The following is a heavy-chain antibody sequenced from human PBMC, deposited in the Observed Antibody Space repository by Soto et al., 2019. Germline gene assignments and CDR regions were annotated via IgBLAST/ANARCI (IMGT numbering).Heavy chain of an antibody. J-gene: IGHJ5*02. CDR2: NYHSGST. D-gene: IGHD2-8*01. CDR1: SGSISSGGYS. Sequence: QLQLQESGSGLVKPSQTLSLTCAVSSGSISSGGYSWSWIRQPPGKGLEWIGYNYHSGSTYYNPSIKSRVTISLDRSKNQLALKLSSVSAADTAVYYCARWWMYAPRFDLWGQGTLVTVSS. V-gene: IGHV4-30-2*01. CDR3: ARWWMYAPRFDL.